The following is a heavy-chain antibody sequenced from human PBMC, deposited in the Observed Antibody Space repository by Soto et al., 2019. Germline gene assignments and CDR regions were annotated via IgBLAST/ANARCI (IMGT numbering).Heavy chain of an antibody. J-gene: IGHJ4*02. CDR2: ISAYNGNT. V-gene: IGHV1-18*01. CDR1: GYTFAIYG. D-gene: IGHD3-9*01. CDR3: AREPGYDILTGDFDY. Sequence: GASVKVSCKASGYTFAIYGSIWVRQAPGQGLEWMGWISAYNGNTNYAQKLQGRVTMTTDTSTSTAYMELRSLRSDDTAVYYCAREPGYDILTGDFDYWGQGTLVTVSS.